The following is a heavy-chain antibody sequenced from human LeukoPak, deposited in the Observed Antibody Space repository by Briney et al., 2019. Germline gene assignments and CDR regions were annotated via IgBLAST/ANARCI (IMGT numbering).Heavy chain of an antibody. D-gene: IGHD6-13*01. CDR1: GGSISSGGYY. V-gene: IGHV4-30-2*01. CDR2: IYHGGST. J-gene: IGHJ4*02. CDR3: ARDGIAAAGTGLSFDH. Sequence: SQTLSLTCTVSGGSISSGGYYWSGSRQPPGKGLGGVGYIYHGGSTYYNPSLEGRVTISVGRSKNQLSLKLASVTAADTAVYYCARDGIAAAGTGLSFDHWGQGTLVTVSS.